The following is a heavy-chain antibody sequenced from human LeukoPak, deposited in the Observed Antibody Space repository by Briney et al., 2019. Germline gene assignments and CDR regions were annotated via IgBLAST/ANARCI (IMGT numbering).Heavy chain of an antibody. V-gene: IGHV1-24*01. CDR1: GYTLTELS. Sequence: ASVKVSCKVSGYTLTELSMHWVRQAPGKGLEWMGGFDPEDGETIYAQKFQGRVTMTEDTSTDTAYMELSSLRSEDTAVYYCATDGLLVGATHPPAWGQGTLVTVSS. J-gene: IGHJ5*02. CDR3: ATDGLLVGATHPPA. D-gene: IGHD1-26*01. CDR2: FDPEDGET.